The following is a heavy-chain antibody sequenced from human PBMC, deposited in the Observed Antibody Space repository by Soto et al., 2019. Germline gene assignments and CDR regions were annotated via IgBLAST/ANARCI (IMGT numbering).Heavy chain of an antibody. CDR1: GFTFSSYG. J-gene: IGHJ1*01. CDR2: ISYDESNK. V-gene: IGHV3-30*18. Sequence: QVQLVESGGGVVQPGRSLRLSCAASGFTFSSYGMHWVRQAPGKGLEWVAVISYDESNKYYADSVKGRFTISRDNSKNTLYLQMNSLRAEDTAVYYCTKGVVVITSYFQHWGQGNLVTVSS. D-gene: IGHD3-22*01. CDR3: TKGVVVITSYFQH.